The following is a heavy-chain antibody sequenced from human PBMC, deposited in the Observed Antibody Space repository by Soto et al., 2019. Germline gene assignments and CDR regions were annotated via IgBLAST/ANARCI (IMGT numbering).Heavy chain of an antibody. D-gene: IGHD1-26*01. J-gene: IGHJ4*02. Sequence: GGSLRLSCVVSVFPFGSNAMSWVRQSPGKGLEWVSGLSNTGRRTSYADSVKGRFNISRDNSENTVYLQMNSLRVEDTAVYYCATEMGATQGPFDNWGQGTLVTVSS. CDR1: VFPFGSNA. CDR3: ATEMGATQGPFDN. CDR2: LSNTGRRT. V-gene: IGHV3-23*01.